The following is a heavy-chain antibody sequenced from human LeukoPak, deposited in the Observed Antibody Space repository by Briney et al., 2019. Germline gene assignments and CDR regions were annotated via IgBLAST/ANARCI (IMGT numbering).Heavy chain of an antibody. Sequence: PGGSLRLPCAASTFTFSRYAMAWVRQAPGKGLEWVAYTSRGGSDISYADSVKGRFTISTDNANSSLYLQMNSLRAEDTAVYFCVRARLIRLENFFDYWGQGTLVTVSS. V-gene: IGHV3-21*05. CDR3: VRARLIRLENFFDY. D-gene: IGHD2-21*02. CDR2: TSRGGSDI. J-gene: IGHJ4*02. CDR1: TFTFSRYA.